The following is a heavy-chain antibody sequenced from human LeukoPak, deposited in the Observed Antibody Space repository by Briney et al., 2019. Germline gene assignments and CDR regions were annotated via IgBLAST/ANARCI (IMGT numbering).Heavy chain of an antibody. CDR2: INHDGSST. D-gene: IGHD6-6*01. CDR1: GFTFTTFW. Sequence: GGSLRLSCAASGFTFTTFWMHWVRQAPGKGLVWVSRINHDGSSTNYADSVKGRFTISRDNAKNTVYLQMNSLRAEDTAVYYCARGPDSSSGDAFDIWGQGTMVTVSS. V-gene: IGHV3-74*01. J-gene: IGHJ3*02. CDR3: ARGPDSSSGDAFDI.